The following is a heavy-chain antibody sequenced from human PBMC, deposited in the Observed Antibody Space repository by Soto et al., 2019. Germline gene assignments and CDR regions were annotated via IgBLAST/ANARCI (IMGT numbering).Heavy chain of an antibody. Sequence: SETLSLTCTVSGGSISSYYWSWIRQPPGNGLDWIGYIYYIGSTNYNPSLKSRVTISVDTSKNQFSLNLSSVTAADTAVYYCARGEGVATIIHYYYYGMDVWGEAITVIVSS. V-gene: IGHV4-59*01. CDR1: GGSISSYY. CDR2: IYYIGST. J-gene: IGHJ6*01. D-gene: IGHD5-12*01. CDR3: ARGEGVATIIHYYYYGMDV.